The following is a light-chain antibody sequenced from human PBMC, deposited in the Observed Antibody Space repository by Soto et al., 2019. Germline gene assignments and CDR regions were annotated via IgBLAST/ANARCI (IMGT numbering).Light chain of an antibody. Sequence: EIVLTQSPGTLSLSPGERATLSCRASQNVTSRYLAWYQQKPGQAPRLLIFGAFSRATGIPDRFSGSGSGTDFPLTIRRLEPEDFAVYYCQHYGTSPTFGQGTKLE. CDR1: QNVTSRY. J-gene: IGKJ2*01. CDR2: GAF. V-gene: IGKV3-20*01. CDR3: QHYGTSPT.